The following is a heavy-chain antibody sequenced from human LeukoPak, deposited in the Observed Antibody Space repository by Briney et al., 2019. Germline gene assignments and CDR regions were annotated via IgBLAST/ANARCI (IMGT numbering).Heavy chain of an antibody. V-gene: IGHV1-24*01. CDR1: GYTLTELS. D-gene: IGHD1-26*01. CDR2: FDPEDGET. CDR3: AIDSRIVGAKTSQYYYYYGMDV. J-gene: IGHJ6*02. Sequence: GASVKVSCKVSGYTLTELSMHWVRQAPGKGLEWMGGFDPEDGETIYAQKFQGRVTMTEDTSTDTAYMELSSLRSEDTAVYYCAIDSRIVGAKTSQYYYYYGMDVWGQGTTVTVSS.